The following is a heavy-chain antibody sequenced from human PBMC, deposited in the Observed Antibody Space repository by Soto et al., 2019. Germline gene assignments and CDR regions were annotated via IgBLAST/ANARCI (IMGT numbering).Heavy chain of an antibody. CDR1: GFTVSGMF. J-gene: IGHJ4*02. Sequence: EVSLVETGGGLIHPGGSLRLSCAASGFTVSGMFMNWVRQAPGKGLEWVSVIYPAGPTYYADSVKGRFTNSRDNSKNTLFLQLNNLRAEDTAVYYCARDADSSGLHYWGQGILVTVSS. D-gene: IGHD6-19*01. V-gene: IGHV3-53*02. CDR3: ARDADSSGLHY. CDR2: IYPAGPT.